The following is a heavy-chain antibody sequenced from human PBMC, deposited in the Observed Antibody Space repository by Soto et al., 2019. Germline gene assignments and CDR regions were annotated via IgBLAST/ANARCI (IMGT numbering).Heavy chain of an antibody. D-gene: IGHD6-19*01. CDR3: ARGIAVAGTYYYYYMDV. J-gene: IGHJ6*03. V-gene: IGHV1-69*02. CDR1: GGTFSSYT. Sequence: QVQLVQSGAEVKKPGSSVKVSCKASGGTFSSYTISWVRQAPGQGLEWMGRIISILGIANYAQKFQGRVTITADKSTSTAYMELSSLRSEDTAVYYCARGIAVAGTYYYYYMDVWGKGTTVTVSS. CDR2: IISILGIA.